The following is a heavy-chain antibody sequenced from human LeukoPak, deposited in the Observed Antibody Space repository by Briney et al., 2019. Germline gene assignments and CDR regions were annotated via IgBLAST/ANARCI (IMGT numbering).Heavy chain of an antibody. V-gene: IGHV1-18*01. J-gene: IGHJ4*02. CDR3: ARGRYCSSTSCYVSDY. Sequence: GASVKVSCKASGYTFTSHGISWVRQAPGQGLEWMGWISTYNGNTNYAQKLQGRVSMTTDTSTSTAYMDLRSLRSEDTAVYCCARGRYCSSTSCYVSDYWGQGTLVTVSS. CDR2: ISTYNGNT. CDR1: GYTFTSHG. D-gene: IGHD2-2*01.